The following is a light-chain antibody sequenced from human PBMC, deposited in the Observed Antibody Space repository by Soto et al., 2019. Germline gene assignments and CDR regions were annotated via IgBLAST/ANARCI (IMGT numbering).Light chain of an antibody. CDR2: GAS. Sequence: EIVMTQSPGTLSVSPGERATLSCRASQSLGSNLAWYQQKPGQAPRLLIYGASTRATGIPARFSGSGSGTEFTLTISSLQSEDFAVYYCQQRHTWPLTFGGGTKVDIK. J-gene: IGKJ4*01. CDR1: QSLGSN. CDR3: QQRHTWPLT. V-gene: IGKV3-15*01.